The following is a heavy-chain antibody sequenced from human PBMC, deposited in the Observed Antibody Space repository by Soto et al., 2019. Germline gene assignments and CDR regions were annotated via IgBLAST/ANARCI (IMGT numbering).Heavy chain of an antibody. CDR1: GFTFSSYA. CDR3: AKDLGVVVVAATLDY. CDR2: ISYDGSNK. Sequence: QVQLVESGGGVVQPGRSLRLSCAASGFTFSSYAMNWVRQAPGKGLEWVALISYDGSNKYYADSVKGRFTISRDNSKNTLYLQMNSLRAEDTAVYYCAKDLGVVVVAATLDYWGQGTLVTVSS. V-gene: IGHV3-30*18. J-gene: IGHJ4*02. D-gene: IGHD2-15*01.